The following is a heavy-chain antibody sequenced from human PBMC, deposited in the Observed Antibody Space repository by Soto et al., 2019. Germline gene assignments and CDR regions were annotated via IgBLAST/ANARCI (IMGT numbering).Heavy chain of an antibody. D-gene: IGHD6-19*01. Sequence: LRLSCAASGFTFSSYSMNWVRQAPGKGLEWVSYISSSSSTIYYADSVKGRFTISRDNAKNSLYLQMNSLRDEDTAVYYCAREPYSSGWSGDAFDIWGQGTMVTVSS. J-gene: IGHJ3*02. CDR3: AREPYSSGWSGDAFDI. CDR1: GFTFSSYS. V-gene: IGHV3-48*02. CDR2: ISSSSSTI.